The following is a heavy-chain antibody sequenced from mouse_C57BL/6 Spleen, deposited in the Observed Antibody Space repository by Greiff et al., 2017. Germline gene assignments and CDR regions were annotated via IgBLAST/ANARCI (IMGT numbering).Heavy chain of an antibody. CDR3: ARVLWPYFDY. CDR2: ISYDGSN. V-gene: IGHV3-6*01. D-gene: IGHD1-1*02. J-gene: IGHJ2*01. CDR1: GYSITSGYY. Sequence: ESGPGLVKPSQSLSLTCSVTGYSITSGYYWNWIRQFPGNKLEWMGYISYDGSNNYNPSLKNRISITRDTSKNQFFLKLNSVTTEDTATYYCARVLWPYFDYWGQGTTLTVSS.